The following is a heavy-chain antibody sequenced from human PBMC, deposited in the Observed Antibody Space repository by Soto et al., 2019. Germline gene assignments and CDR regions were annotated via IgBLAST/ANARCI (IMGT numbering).Heavy chain of an antibody. CDR2: ILVDGRT. Sequence: GALRLSCAASGFICSSYDMSWFRQAPVKGLEWVSTILVDGRTFYVDSVKGRFTISRDSYQNTVYLQMNSLTHGDTALYYCANATATGGGDFDLCGNGTMVTVSS. D-gene: IGHD2-8*02. CDR1: GFICSSYD. V-gene: IGHV3-23*01. J-gene: IGHJ3*01. CDR3: ANATATGGGDFDL.